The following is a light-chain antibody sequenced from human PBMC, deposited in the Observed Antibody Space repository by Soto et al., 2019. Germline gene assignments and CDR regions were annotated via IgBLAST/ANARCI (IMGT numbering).Light chain of an antibody. CDR3: QQLTSYPLT. CDR2: GAS. J-gene: IGKJ4*01. Sequence: DLQLTQSPSFLSASVGDTVTITCRASQGISRSLAWYQQKPGKAPKLLIYGASTLQSDVPSRFSGSGSGTEFTLTINSLQPEDFASYYCQQLTSYPLTFSGGAKVEIK. CDR1: QGISRS. V-gene: IGKV1-9*01.